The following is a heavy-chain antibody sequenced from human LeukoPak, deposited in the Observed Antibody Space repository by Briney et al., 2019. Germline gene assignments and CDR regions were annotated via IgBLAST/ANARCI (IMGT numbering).Heavy chain of an antibody. J-gene: IGHJ6*02. Sequence: SVKVSCKASGGTFSSYAISWVRQAPGQGLEWMGRIIPILGIANYAQKFQGRVTITADKSTSTAYMELSSLRSEDTAVYYCARALDTAMAYYYYGMDVWGQGTTVTVSS. CDR1: GGTFSSYA. V-gene: IGHV1-69*04. CDR2: IIPILGIA. D-gene: IGHD5-18*01. CDR3: ARALDTAMAYYYYGMDV.